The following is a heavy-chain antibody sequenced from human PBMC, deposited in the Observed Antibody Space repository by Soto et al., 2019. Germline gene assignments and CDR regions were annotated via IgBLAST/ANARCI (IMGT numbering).Heavy chain of an antibody. J-gene: IGHJ6*02. Sequence: QVQLVESGGGVVQPGRSLRLSCAASGFTFSSYGMHWVRQAPGKGLEWVAVISYDGSNKYYADSVKGRFTISRDNSKNTLYLQMNSLRAEDTAVYYCAKDQNSYGLYYYGMDVWGQGTTVTVSS. D-gene: IGHD5-18*01. CDR1: GFTFSSYG. CDR2: ISYDGSNK. CDR3: AKDQNSYGLYYYGMDV. V-gene: IGHV3-30*18.